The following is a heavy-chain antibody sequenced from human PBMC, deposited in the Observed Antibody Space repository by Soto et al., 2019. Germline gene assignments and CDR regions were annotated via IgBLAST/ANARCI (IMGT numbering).Heavy chain of an antibody. CDR2: IKGDSSEK. J-gene: IGHJ4*01. D-gene: IGHD3-10*01. V-gene: IGHV3-7*01. Sequence: EVQLVESGGGLVQPGGSLRLSCAASGFAFGSYWMSWVRQAPGKGLEWLGTIKGDSSEKKYVASVRGRFTMSRDNAQNSLYLQMDSLRAEDTALYFCARDSGYDSGSSVNHYLDYWGHGTLVAVSS. CDR1: GFAFGSYW. CDR3: ARDSGYDSGSSVNHYLDY.